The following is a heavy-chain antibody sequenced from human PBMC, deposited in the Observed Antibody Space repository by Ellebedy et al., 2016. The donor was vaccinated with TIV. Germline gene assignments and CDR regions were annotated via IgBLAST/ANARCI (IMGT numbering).Heavy chain of an antibody. D-gene: IGHD4-23*01. CDR2: IVGSGGSR. CDR1: GFSFSSYA. Sequence: GESLKISCAASGFSFSSYAMSWVRQAPGKGLEWVSGIVGSGGSRYADSVKGRFTISRDNSKDTLFLQMNSLRAEDTAIYFCARDPVGVGPAFDVWGQGTMGTVSS. CDR3: ARDPVGVGPAFDV. J-gene: IGHJ3*01. V-gene: IGHV3-23*01.